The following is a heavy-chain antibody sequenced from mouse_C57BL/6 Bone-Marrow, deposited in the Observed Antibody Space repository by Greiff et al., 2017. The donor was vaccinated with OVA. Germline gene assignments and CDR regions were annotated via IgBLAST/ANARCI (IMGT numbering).Heavy chain of an antibody. J-gene: IGHJ2*01. CDR3: AREDDYYGSSY. Sequence: EVQLQQSGPGLVKPSQSLSLTCSVTGYSITSGYYWNWIRQFPGNKLEWMGYISYDGSNNYNPSLKNRISITRDTSKNQFFLKLNSVTTEDTATYYCAREDDYYGSSYWGQGTTLTVSS. CDR2: ISYDGSN. CDR1: GYSITSGYY. D-gene: IGHD1-1*01. V-gene: IGHV3-6*01.